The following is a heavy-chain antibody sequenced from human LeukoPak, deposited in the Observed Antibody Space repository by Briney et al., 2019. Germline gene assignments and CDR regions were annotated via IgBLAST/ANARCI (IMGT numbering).Heavy chain of an antibody. J-gene: IGHJ4*02. D-gene: IGHD4-17*01. CDR1: GFTFSSYA. Sequence: GGSLRLSCAASGFTFSSYAMSWVRQAPGKGLEWVSAISGGGGRTYYADSVKGRFTISRDNSMNTLYLHMNSLRAEDTAVYYCAKDDLTGTVTIDYWGQGTLVTVSS. V-gene: IGHV3-23*01. CDR2: ISGGGGRT. CDR3: AKDDLTGTVTIDY.